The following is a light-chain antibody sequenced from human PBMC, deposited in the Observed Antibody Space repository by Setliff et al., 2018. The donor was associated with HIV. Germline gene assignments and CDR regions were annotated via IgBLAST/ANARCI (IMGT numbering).Light chain of an antibody. J-gene: IGLJ1*01. CDR1: SSDVGGYNY. CDR3: SSYTSSSTYV. V-gene: IGLV2-14*01. CDR2: DVS. Sequence: QSVLTQPASVSGSPGQSITISCTGTSSDVGGYNYVSWYQQHPGKAPKLMIYDVSKRPSGVSNRFSGSKSGNTAPLTISGLQAEDEADYYCSSYTSSSTYVFGSGTKGTVL.